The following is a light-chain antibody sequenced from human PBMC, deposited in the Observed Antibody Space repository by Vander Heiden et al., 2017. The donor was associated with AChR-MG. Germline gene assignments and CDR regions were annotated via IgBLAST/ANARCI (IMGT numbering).Light chain of an antibody. CDR1: SSDVGGYNY. CDR3: SSYTSSSAQV. Sequence: QSALTQPASVSASPGQSITISCTGTSSDVGGYNYVSWYQQHPVKAPKLMIYNVSKRPSGVSHRFSGSKSGTTASLTISGLQAEDEADYYCSSYTSSSAQVFGTGTKVTVL. J-gene: IGLJ1*01. V-gene: IGLV2-14*01. CDR2: NVS.